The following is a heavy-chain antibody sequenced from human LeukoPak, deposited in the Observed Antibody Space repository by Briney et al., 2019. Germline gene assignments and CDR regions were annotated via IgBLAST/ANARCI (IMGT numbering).Heavy chain of an antibody. CDR3: ARAFGYCSSTSCWYYYYYGMDV. J-gene: IGHJ6*02. Sequence: GGSLRLSCAASGFILSGYFMSWVRQAPGKGLEWVAHIKQDGSEKYYVDSVKGRFTISRDNAKNSLYLQMNSLRAEDTAVYYCARAFGYCSSTSCWYYYYYGMDVWGHGTTVTVSS. CDR2: IKQDGSEK. D-gene: IGHD2-2*03. CDR1: GFILSGYF. V-gene: IGHV3-7*03.